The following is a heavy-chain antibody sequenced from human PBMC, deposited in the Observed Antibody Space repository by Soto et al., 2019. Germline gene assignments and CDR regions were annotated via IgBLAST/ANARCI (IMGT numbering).Heavy chain of an antibody. D-gene: IGHD6-13*01. J-gene: IGHJ5*02. CDR1: GFSLSTSDVG. V-gene: IGHV2-5*02. Sequence: QITLKESGPTLVKPTQTLTLTCTFSGFSLSTSDVGVGWIRQPPGKALEWLAVIFWDDDKRYSPSLKNRLTISKDTSRNQVVLTITNMDPVDTATYYCAHTKIGVAAGNRVYLLDPRGQGTLVTVSS. CDR2: IFWDDDK. CDR3: AHTKIGVAAGNRVYLLDP.